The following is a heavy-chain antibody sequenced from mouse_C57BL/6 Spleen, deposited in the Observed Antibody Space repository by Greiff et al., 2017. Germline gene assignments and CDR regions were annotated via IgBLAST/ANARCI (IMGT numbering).Heavy chain of an antibody. CDR3: TRGGLRRLDGLAY. V-gene: IGHV1-5*01. Sequence: VQLQQSGTVLARPGASVKMSCKTSGYTFTSYWMHWVKQRPGQGLEWIGAIYPGNSDTSYNQKFKGKAKLNAVTSASTAYMELSSLTNEDSAVYYCTRGGLRRLDGLAYWGQGTLVTVSA. J-gene: IGHJ3*01. D-gene: IGHD2-2*01. CDR2: IYPGNSDT. CDR1: GYTFTSYW.